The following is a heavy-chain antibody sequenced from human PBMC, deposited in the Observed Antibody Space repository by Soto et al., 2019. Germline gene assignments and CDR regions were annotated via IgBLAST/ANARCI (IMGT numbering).Heavy chain of an antibody. J-gene: IGHJ4*02. Sequence: ASETLSLTCTVSGGSIGSNGYYWSWIRQHPGKGLEWIGYISYSGSTYDTPSLKSRTTISRDTSKNQFSLKLSSVTDADTAVYYCARAVEPRYFDYWGQGTLVTVSS. CDR1: GGSIGSNGYY. CDR2: ISYSGST. D-gene: IGHD2-15*01. V-gene: IGHV4-31*03. CDR3: ARAVEPRYFDY.